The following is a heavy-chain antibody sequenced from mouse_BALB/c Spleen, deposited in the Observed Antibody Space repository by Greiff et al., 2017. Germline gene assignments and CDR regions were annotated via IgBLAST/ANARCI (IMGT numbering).Heavy chain of an antibody. CDR3: ARGGITTAKGSAY. CDR1: GFTFSSYA. J-gene: IGHJ3*01. Sequence: EVKLVESGGGLVKPGGSLKLSCAASGFTFSSYAMSWVRQTPEKRLEWVASISSGGSTYYPDSVKGRFTISRDNARNILYLKMSSLRSEDTAMYYCARGGITTAKGSAYWGQGTLVTVSA. D-gene: IGHD1-2*01. V-gene: IGHV5-6-5*01. CDR2: ISSGGST.